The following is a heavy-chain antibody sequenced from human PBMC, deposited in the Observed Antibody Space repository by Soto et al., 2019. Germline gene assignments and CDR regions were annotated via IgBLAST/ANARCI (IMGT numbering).Heavy chain of an antibody. Sequence: GGSLRLSCAASGFTFSSYAMHWVRQAPGKGLEWVAVISYDGSNKYYADSVKGRFTISRDNSKNTLYLQMNSLRAEDTAVYYCARDRITYYYGSGSYPGDYWGQGTLVTVSS. CDR2: ISYDGSNK. CDR3: ARDRITYYYGSGSYPGDY. D-gene: IGHD3-10*01. J-gene: IGHJ4*02. V-gene: IGHV3-30-3*01. CDR1: GFTFSSYA.